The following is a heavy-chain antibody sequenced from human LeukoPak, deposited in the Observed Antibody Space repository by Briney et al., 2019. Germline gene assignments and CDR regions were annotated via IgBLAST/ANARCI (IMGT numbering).Heavy chain of an antibody. CDR1: GYSFTSYW. CDR2: IYPGDSDT. J-gene: IGHJ5*02. V-gene: IGHV5-51*01. D-gene: IGHD2-2*01. CDR3: ARGADIVVVPAAILANWFDP. Sequence: GESLKISCKGSGYSFTSYWIGWVRQMPGKGLEWMGIIYPGDSDTRYSPSFQGQVTISADKSISTAYLQWSSLKASGTAMYYCARGADIVVVPAAILANWFDPWGQGTLVTVSS.